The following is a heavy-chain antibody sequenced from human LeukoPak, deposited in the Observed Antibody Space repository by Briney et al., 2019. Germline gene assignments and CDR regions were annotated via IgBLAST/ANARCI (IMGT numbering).Heavy chain of an antibody. CDR3: ASSIVVVPAAIGWFDP. D-gene: IGHD2-2*01. V-gene: IGHV4-31*03. CDR1: GGSISNGGYY. J-gene: IGHJ5*02. Sequence: SETLSLTCTVSGGSISNGGYYRSWIRQHPGKGLEWIGYIYYSGSTYYNPSLKSRVTISVDTSKNQFSLKLSSVTAADTAVYYCASSIVVVPAAIGWFDPWGQGTLVTVSS. CDR2: IYYSGST.